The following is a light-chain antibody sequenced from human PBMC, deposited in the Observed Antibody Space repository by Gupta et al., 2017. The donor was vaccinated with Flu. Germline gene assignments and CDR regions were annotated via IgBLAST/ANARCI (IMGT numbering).Light chain of an antibody. CDR1: QSVSSSY. V-gene: IGKV3-20*01. J-gene: IGKJ3*01. CDR3: QQYHDSPFT. CDR2: GPS. Sequence: EIVLTQSPGTLSLSPGERATLSCRASQSVSSSYLAWYQQKPGQAPRLLISGPSTRATGIPDRFSASGSGTEFTLTITRLEPEDFAVYFCQQYHDSPFTFGHGTKVD.